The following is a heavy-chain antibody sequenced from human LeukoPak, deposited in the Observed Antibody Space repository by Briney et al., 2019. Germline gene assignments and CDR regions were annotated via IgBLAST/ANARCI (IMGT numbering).Heavy chain of an antibody. D-gene: IGHD3-22*01. V-gene: IGHV5-51*01. J-gene: IGHJ2*01. Sequence: GESLKISCDAAGYIITSYWIAWVRQMPGKGLEWMGIIYPADSDTKYSPSYQGQVTISADESLHSTYLQWSSLKASDTAMYYCARSRRYCDGSRRYFDLWGRGTLVSVSS. CDR3: ARSRRYCDGSRRYFDL. CDR2: IYPADSDT. CDR1: GYIITSYW.